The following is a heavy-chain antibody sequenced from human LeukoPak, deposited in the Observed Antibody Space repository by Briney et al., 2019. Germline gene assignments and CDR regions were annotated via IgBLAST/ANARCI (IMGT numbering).Heavy chain of an antibody. Sequence: ALVKVSCKASGYTFNTYGITWVRQAPGQGLEWIGWIVVGSGNTNYAQKFQERVTITRDMSTSTAYMELSSLRSEDTAVYYCAASGADSSGYYEADAFDIWGQGTMVTVSS. J-gene: IGHJ3*02. CDR1: GYTFNTYG. V-gene: IGHV1-58*02. CDR3: AASGADSSGYYEADAFDI. D-gene: IGHD3-22*01. CDR2: IVVGSGNT.